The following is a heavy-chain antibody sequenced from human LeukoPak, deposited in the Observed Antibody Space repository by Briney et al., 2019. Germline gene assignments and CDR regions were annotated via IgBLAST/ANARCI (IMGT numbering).Heavy chain of an antibody. CDR1: GFTFSSYW. J-gene: IGHJ4*02. CDR3: ARDYLYSSGYPYYFDY. CDR2: IRQDGGEI. D-gene: IGHD3-22*01. Sequence: GGSLRLSCAASGFTFSSYWMSWVRQAPGKGLEWVANIRQDGGEIYYVDSVKGRFTISRDNSKNTLYLQMNSLRAEDTAVYYCARDYLYSSGYPYYFDYWGQGTLVTVSS. V-gene: IGHV3-7*01.